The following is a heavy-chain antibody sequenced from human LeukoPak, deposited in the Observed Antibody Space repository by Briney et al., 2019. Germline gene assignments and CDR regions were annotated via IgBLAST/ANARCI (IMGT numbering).Heavy chain of an antibody. CDR2: IYHSGST. CDR3: ARGTRSIAARRSGRTFDY. V-gene: IGHV4-38-2*02. CDR1: GYSISSGYY. Sequence: PSETLSLTCTVSGYSISSGYYWGWIRQPPGKGLEWIGSIYHSGSTNYNPSLKSRVTISVDTSKNQFSLKLSSVTAADTAVYYCARGTRSIAARRSGRTFDYWGQGTLVTVSS. D-gene: IGHD6-6*01. J-gene: IGHJ4*02.